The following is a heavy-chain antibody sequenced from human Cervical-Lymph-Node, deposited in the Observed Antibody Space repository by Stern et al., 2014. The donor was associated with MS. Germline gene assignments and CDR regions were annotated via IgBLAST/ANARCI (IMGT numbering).Heavy chain of an antibody. CDR3: ALPGHFYTNAPDY. V-gene: IGHV3-30*03. J-gene: IGHJ4*02. D-gene: IGHD2-8*01. Sequence: VQLVQSGGGVVQPGGSLRLSCATSGFAFASYDLHWVRQAPGKGLEWVAFISNDGSNKYYADSLKDRFIVSRDNSKKTLNLQINSLSREDTVVYYCALPGHFYTNAPDYGGQGTLVTVS. CDR2: ISNDGSNK. CDR1: GFAFASYD.